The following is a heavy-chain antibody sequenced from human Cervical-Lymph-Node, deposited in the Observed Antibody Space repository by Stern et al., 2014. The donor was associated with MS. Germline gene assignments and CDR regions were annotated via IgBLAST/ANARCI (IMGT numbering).Heavy chain of an antibody. Sequence: DQLVESGAEVKKPGSSVKVSCKASGGTFSSYAISWVRQAPGQGLEWMGGIIPIFGTANYAQKVQGRVTITADESTSTAYMELSSVRSEDTAVYYCARCGYGDYNYWFDPWGQGTLVTVSS. CDR3: ARCGYGDYNYWFDP. V-gene: IGHV1-69*01. J-gene: IGHJ5*02. D-gene: IGHD4-17*01. CDR2: IIPIFGTA. CDR1: GGTFSSYA.